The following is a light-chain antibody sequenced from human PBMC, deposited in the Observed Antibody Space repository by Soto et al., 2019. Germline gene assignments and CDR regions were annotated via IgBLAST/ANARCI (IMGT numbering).Light chain of an antibody. CDR2: EVS. J-gene: IGLJ2*01. Sequence: QSALTQPASVSGSPGQSITISCTGTSSDVGGYNYVSWYQQHPGKAPKLMIYEVSSRPSGVSNRFSGSKSGNTASLTISGLQAEDEADYYCASYTSNRVIFGGGTKLTVL. V-gene: IGLV2-14*01. CDR1: SSDVGGYNY. CDR3: ASYTSNRVI.